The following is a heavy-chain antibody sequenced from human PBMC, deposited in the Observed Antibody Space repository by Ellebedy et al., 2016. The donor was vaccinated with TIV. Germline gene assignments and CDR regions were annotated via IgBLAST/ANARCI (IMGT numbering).Heavy chain of an antibody. CDR1: GFTFSRYW. CDR2: ISSDGTGT. V-gene: IGHV3-74*01. D-gene: IGHD3-10*01. J-gene: IGHJ4*02. Sequence: PGGSLRLSFAASGFTFSRYWMHWVRQAPGKGLVWVSRISSDGTGTSYADPRQGRFTISSYNAKNTLYLQMNSLETEDTAVYQCVTGDYFGGDYWGQGTLVTVSS. CDR3: VTGDYFGGDY.